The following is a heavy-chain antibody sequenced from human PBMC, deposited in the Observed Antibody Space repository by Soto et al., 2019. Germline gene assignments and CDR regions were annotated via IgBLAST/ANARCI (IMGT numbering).Heavy chain of an antibody. D-gene: IGHD5-18*01. CDR3: ARGGRHNYGRLPGVY. Sequence: EVQLVESGGGLVQPGGSLRLSCAASGFTCSTYWMTWVRQAPGKGLEWVAHVKQDGSEKYNVDSVEGRFTISRDNAKNALYLQLNSLRAEDTAVYYCARGGRHNYGRLPGVYWGQGIRVTVSS. CDR1: GFTCSTYW. J-gene: IGHJ4*02. CDR2: VKQDGSEK. V-gene: IGHV3-7*05.